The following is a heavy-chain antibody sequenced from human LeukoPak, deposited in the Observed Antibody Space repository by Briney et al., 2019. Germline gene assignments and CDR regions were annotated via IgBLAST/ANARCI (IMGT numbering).Heavy chain of an antibody. CDR3: AKDYGVGATY. CDR2: ISWDSGSI. J-gene: IGHJ4*02. Sequence: GGSLRLSCAASGFTFDDYAMHWVRQAPGKGLEWVSGISWDSGSIGYADSVKGRFTISRDNAKNSLYLQMNSLRAEDTALYYCAKDYGVGATYWGQGTLVTVSS. V-gene: IGHV3-9*01. D-gene: IGHD1-26*01. CDR1: GFTFDDYA.